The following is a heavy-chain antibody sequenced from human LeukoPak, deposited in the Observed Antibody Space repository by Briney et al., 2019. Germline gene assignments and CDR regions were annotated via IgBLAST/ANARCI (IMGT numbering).Heavy chain of an antibody. Sequence: GASVKVSCKVSGYTLTELSMHWVRQAPGKGLEWMGGFDTEDGETIYAQKFQGRVTMTEDTSTDTAYMELSSLRSEDTAVYYCARFESSWYGFYYYYGMDVWGQGTTVTVSS. CDR3: ARFESSWYGFYYYYGMDV. J-gene: IGHJ6*02. D-gene: IGHD6-13*01. CDR1: GYTLTELS. CDR2: FDTEDGET. V-gene: IGHV1-24*01.